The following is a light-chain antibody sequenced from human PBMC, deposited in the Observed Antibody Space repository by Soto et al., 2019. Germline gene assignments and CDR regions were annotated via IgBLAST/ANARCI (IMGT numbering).Light chain of an antibody. CDR1: QSVSIY. V-gene: IGKV3-20*01. J-gene: IGKJ5*01. CDR2: GAS. Sequence: EIVLPQSPATLSLSPGAGAPLSCRASQSVSIYLAWYQQKPDQAPRLLIYGASSRATGTPDRFSGSGSGTDFTLTISRLEPEYFAVYYCQHYGSSPITFGQGTRLEIK. CDR3: QHYGSSPIT.